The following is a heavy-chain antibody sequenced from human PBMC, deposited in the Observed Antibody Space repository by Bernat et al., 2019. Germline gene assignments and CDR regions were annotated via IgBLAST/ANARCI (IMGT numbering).Heavy chain of an antibody. J-gene: IGHJ3*02. D-gene: IGHD3-10*01. V-gene: IGHV1-18*01. CDR1: GYTFTSYG. CDR3: ARGVTPGLCEAFDI. CDR2: LSAYNGNT. Sequence: VHRVQPGAEAKKAAASVQVSCKASGYTFTSYGISWVRQAPGQGLEWMGWLSAYNGNTNYAQKLQGRVTMTADTSTSTAYMELRSLGSDDTAVYYCARGVTPGLCEAFDIWGQGTMVTVSS.